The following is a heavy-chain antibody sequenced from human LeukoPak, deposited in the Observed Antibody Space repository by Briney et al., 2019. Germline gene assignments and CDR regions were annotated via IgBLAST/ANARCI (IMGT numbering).Heavy chain of an antibody. CDR1: GFIFSNYG. CDR3: ARDSGRFTRGTSAFDL. V-gene: IGHV3-33*01. D-gene: IGHD3-10*01. CDR2: IWYDGSKQ. J-gene: IGHJ3*01. Sequence: GGSLRLSCTASGFIFSNYGFHWVRQAPGKGLEWVAVIWYDGSKQYYADSVKGRFTISRDSSKNTLYLQVNSLRAEDTAVYYCARDSGRFTRGTSAFDLCGQGTMVTVSS.